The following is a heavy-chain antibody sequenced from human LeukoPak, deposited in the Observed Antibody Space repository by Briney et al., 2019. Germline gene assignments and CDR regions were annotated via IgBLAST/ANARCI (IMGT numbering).Heavy chain of an antibody. J-gene: IGHJ4*02. Sequence: ASVKVSCKASGYTFTKFAMNWVRQAPGQGLEWMGWINTNSGNPMYAQGFTGRFVFSLDTSVSTAYLQISSLKAEDTAVYYCARGLWPDLWSQGTLVTVSS. CDR3: ARGLWPDL. V-gene: IGHV7-4-1*02. CDR1: GYTFTKFA. D-gene: IGHD1-14*01. CDR2: INTNSGNP.